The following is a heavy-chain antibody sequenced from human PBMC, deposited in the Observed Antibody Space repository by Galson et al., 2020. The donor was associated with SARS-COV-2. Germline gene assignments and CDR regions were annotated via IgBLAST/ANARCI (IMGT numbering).Heavy chain of an antibody. CDR3: TRAHESGSVYYFYMDV. CDR1: GVSFGPYT. J-gene: IGHJ6*03. Sequence: NSGGSLRLSCAGSGVSFGPYTMNWVRQAPGKGLEWVASISSSGSYIFYGDSVRGRFTVSRDNAQNSLFLQMDSVRDEDTAVYYCTRAHESGSVYYFYMDVWGEGTPVTVSS. D-gene: IGHD3-10*01. V-gene: IGHV3-21*06. CDR2: ISSSGSYI.